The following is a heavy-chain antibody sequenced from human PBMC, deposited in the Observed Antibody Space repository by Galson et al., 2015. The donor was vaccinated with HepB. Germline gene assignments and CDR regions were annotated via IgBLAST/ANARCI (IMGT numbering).Heavy chain of an antibody. CDR2: ISYDGSNK. J-gene: IGHJ4*02. Sequence: SLRLSCAASGFTFSSYAMHWVRQAPGKGLEWVAVISYDGSNKYYADSVKGRFTISRDNSKNTLYLQMNSLRAEDTAVYYCARDDMPPVLGQVVVPAAMDYWGQGTLVTVSS. V-gene: IGHV3-30-3*01. D-gene: IGHD2-2*01. CDR3: ARDDMPPVLGQVVVPAAMDY. CDR1: GFTFSSYA.